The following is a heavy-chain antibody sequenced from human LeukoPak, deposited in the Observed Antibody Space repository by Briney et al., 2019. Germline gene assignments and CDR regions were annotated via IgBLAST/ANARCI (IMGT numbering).Heavy chain of an antibody. CDR3: TRRVDATRWYDP. V-gene: IGHV3-74*01. Sequence: GGSLRHSCAASGFTFSTYWMHWVRQAPGEGLVWVSRINSDGSSTNYADSVKGRFTISRDNAKNTLYLQMNSLRVEDTAVYYCTRRVDATRWYDPWGQGTLVTVSS. CDR1: GFTFSTYW. D-gene: IGHD2-15*01. J-gene: IGHJ5*02. CDR2: INSDGSST.